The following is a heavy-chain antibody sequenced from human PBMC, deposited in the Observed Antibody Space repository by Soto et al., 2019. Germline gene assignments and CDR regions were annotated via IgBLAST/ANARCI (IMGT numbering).Heavy chain of an antibody. CDR3: ARADDSSGYYFFAFDI. CDR1: GFTFISYS. Sequence: GSLRLSCAASGFTFISYSMNFFRHSALKWLEWVSSISSSSSYIYYADSVKGRFTISRDNAKNSLYLQMNSLRAEDTAVYYCARADDSSGYYFFAFDIWGQGTMVTVSS. D-gene: IGHD3-22*01. V-gene: IGHV3-21*01. J-gene: IGHJ3*02. CDR2: ISSSSSYI.